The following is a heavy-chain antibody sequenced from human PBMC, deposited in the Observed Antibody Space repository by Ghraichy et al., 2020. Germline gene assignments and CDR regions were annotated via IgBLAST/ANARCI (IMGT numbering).Heavy chain of an antibody. V-gene: IGHV1-2*06. J-gene: IGHJ4*02. CDR1: GYAFFDYF. D-gene: IGHD2-15*01. CDR2: INPYNSIT. Sequence: ASVKVSCKASGYAFFDYFIHWVRQAPGQGREWVGRINPYNSITNYAQKFQARVTLTTDTSVNTAYMQLTRLTSDDSAIYYCVRTRGHAGTPHFDHWGQPTLVSISS. CDR3: VRTRGHAGTPHFDH.